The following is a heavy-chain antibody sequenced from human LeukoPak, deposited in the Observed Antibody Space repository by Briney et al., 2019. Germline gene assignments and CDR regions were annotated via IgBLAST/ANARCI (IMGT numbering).Heavy chain of an antibody. CDR1: GYTFTSYA. D-gene: IGHD1-26*01. CDR3: ARGASGSAYFVDY. CDR2: VNAGNGNT. J-gene: IGHJ4*02. Sequence: ASVKVSCTASGYTFTSYAMHWVRQAPGQRLEWMGWVNAGNGNTKYSQKFQGRVTITRDTSASTAYMELSSLRSEDTAVYYCARGASGSAYFVDYWGQGTLVTVSS. V-gene: IGHV1-3*01.